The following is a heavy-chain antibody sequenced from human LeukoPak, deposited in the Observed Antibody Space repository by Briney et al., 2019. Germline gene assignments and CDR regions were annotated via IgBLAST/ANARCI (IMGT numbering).Heavy chain of an antibody. J-gene: IGHJ6*03. Sequence: PGGSLRLSCAASGFTLRNYWMHWVRQTPGKGLLWVSRINGDGTSATYAGSVKGRFTISRDNAKNTLYLQMNSLRAEDTDVYYCARVAYCGGDCYSLDYYYMDVWGKGTTVTVSS. CDR2: INGDGTSA. D-gene: IGHD2-21*02. CDR1: GFTLRNYW. V-gene: IGHV3-74*01. CDR3: ARVAYCGGDCYSLDYYYMDV.